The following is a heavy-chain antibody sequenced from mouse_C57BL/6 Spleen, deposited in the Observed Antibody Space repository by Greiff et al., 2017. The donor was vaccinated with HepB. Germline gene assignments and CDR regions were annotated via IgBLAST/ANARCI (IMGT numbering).Heavy chain of an antibody. CDR1: GYTFTDYN. Sequence: VQLQQSGPELVKPGASVKMSCKASGYTFTDYNMHWVKQSHGKSLEWIGYINPNNGGTSYNQKFKGKATLTVNKSSSTAYMELRSLTSDDSAVYYCAINYYGSSYDAMDYWGQGTSVTVSS. CDR3: AINYYGSSYDAMDY. CDR2: INPNNGGT. V-gene: IGHV1-22*01. J-gene: IGHJ4*01. D-gene: IGHD1-1*01.